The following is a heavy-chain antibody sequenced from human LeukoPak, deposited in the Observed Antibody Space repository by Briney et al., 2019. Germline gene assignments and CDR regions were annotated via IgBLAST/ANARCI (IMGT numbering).Heavy chain of an antibody. CDR3: ARPRTPDYDILTGYRNDAFDI. J-gene: IGHJ3*02. CDR1: GFTFSSYS. V-gene: IGHV3-21*01. Sequence: GGSLRLSCAASGFTFSSYSMNWVRQAPGKGLEWVSSISSSSSYIYYADSVKGRFTISRDNAKNSLYLQMNSLRAEDTAVYYSARPRTPDYDILTGYRNDAFDIWGQGTMVTVSS. D-gene: IGHD3-9*01. CDR2: ISSSSSYI.